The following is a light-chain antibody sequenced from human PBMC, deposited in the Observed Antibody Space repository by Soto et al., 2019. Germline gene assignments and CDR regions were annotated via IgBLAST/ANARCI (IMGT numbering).Light chain of an antibody. CDR1: QSVSDY. Sequence: VLTQSPARLSLSPGERATLSCRAGQSVSDYLAWYQQKPGQPPRLLFFDASNRATGVPDRFSAGGSGTDFTLIISSLEPEDFAVYYCQQRVNWPPTFGGGNKVEI. V-gene: IGKV3-11*01. CDR2: DAS. J-gene: IGKJ4*01. CDR3: QQRVNWPPT.